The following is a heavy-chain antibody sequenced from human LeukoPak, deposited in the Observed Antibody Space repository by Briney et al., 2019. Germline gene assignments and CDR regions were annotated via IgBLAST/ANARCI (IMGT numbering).Heavy chain of an antibody. Sequence: GGSLRLSCAASGVPFSASWMHWVRQAPGKGLEWVANIKQDGSEKYYVDSVKGRFTISRDNAKNSLYLQMNRLRAEDTAVYYCARDNGDYDYWGQGTLVTVSS. J-gene: IGHJ4*02. V-gene: IGHV3-7*01. CDR3: ARDNGDYDY. CDR1: GVPFSASW. CDR2: IKQDGSEK. D-gene: IGHD4-17*01.